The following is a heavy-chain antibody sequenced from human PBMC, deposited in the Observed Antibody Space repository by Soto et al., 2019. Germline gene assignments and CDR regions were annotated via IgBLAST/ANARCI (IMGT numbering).Heavy chain of an antibody. Sequence: QVQLVESGGGLVEPGGSLRLSCATSGFTFSDHYMSWIRQAPGKGLAWVAYISGSGFTIYNAHSVKGRFTISRDNSKNSVYLQMDSLRAEDTAVYYCARNTLSAAGSDNYGLDAWGRGTTVAVSS. V-gene: IGHV3-11*01. CDR1: GFTFSDHY. CDR3: ARNTLSAAGSDNYGLDA. D-gene: IGHD6-13*01. J-gene: IGHJ6*02. CDR2: ISGSGFTI.